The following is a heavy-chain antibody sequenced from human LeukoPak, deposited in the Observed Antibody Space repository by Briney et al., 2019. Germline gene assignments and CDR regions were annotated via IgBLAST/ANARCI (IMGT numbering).Heavy chain of an antibody. CDR1: VFTFSHYG. J-gene: IGHJ4*02. CDR2: IWNDGNNK. CDR3: AKDAQRGFDYSNSLEY. Sequence: GGSLILSCAASVFTFSHYGMHWVRQAPGRGLEWVPVIWNDGNNKYYADSVKGRFTISRDNSQNTVNLHMNSLRAEDTAVYYCAKDAQRGFDYSNSLEYWGQGTLVTVSS. V-gene: IGHV3-33*06. D-gene: IGHD4-11*01.